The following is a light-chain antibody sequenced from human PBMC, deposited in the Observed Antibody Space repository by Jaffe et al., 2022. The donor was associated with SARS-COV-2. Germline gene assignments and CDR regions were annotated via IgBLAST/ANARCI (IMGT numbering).Light chain of an antibody. CDR1: QSVSIY. CDR3: QQRSNWPLT. Sequence: ESVLTQSPGTLSLSPGERATLSCRASQSVSIYLAWYQQKPGQAPRLLIYDASNRATGIPARFSGSGSGTDFTLTISSLEPEDFAVYYCQQRSNWPLTFGQGTRLEIK. CDR2: DAS. V-gene: IGKV3-11*01. J-gene: IGKJ5*01.